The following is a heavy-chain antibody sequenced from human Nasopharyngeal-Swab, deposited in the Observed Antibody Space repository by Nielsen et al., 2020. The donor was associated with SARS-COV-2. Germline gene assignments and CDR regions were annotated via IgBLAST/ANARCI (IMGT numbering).Heavy chain of an antibody. Sequence: GGSLRLSCAASGFTFSSYWVHWVRQAPGKGLVWVSRINIDGSSTSYADSVKGRFTISRDNAKNTLYLQMNSLRAEDTAVYYCARGTFSSGLTHWGQGTLVTVSS. CDR1: GFTFSSYW. CDR2: INIDGSST. CDR3: ARGTFSSGLTH. J-gene: IGHJ4*02. V-gene: IGHV3-74*01. D-gene: IGHD3-22*01.